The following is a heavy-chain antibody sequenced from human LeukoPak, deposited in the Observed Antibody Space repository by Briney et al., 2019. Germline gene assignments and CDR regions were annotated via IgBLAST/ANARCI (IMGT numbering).Heavy chain of an antibody. J-gene: IGHJ4*02. CDR1: GFTFSSYG. V-gene: IGHV3-30*18. Sequence: GGSLRLSCAASGFTFSSYGMHWVRQAPGKGLEWVAVISYDGSNKYYADSVKGRFTISRDNSKNTLYLQMNSLRAEDTAVYYCAKDRYCSSTSCYQAFDYWGQGTLVTVSS. D-gene: IGHD2-2*01. CDR2: ISYDGSNK. CDR3: AKDRYCSSTSCYQAFDY.